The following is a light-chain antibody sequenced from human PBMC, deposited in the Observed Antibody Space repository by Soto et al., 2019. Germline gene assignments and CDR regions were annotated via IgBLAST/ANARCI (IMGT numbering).Light chain of an antibody. CDR3: QQSNSNPPT. CDR2: AAS. V-gene: IGKV1-39*01. CDR1: ESLTSY. Sequence: DIQMTQSPSSLSSSVGDRFTIACRSSESLTSYLNWYQQKPGKAPKLLIYAASSLYSGVPSRFSGSGSGTDFTLTISSLQPEDFATYYCQQSNSNPPTFGQGTRLEIK. J-gene: IGKJ5*01.